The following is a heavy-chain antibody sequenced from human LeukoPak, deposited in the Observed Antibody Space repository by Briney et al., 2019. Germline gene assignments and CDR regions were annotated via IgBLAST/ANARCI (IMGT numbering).Heavy chain of an antibody. CDR1: GFTFSSYT. J-gene: IGHJ4*02. CDR3: ARDRV. V-gene: IGHV3-21*01. CDR2: ISSSSTYI. Sequence: PGGSLRLSCAASGFTFSSYTMNRVRQAPGKGLEWVSSISSSSTYIYYADSVKGRFTISRDNAKNSVYLQMNSLRADDTAVYYCARDRVGGQGTLVTVSS.